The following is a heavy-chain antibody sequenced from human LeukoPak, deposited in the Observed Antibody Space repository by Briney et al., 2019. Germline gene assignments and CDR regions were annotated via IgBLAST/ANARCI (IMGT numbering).Heavy chain of an antibody. Sequence: IPSDTLSLTCAVSGYSISSSNYWAWIRQPPGKGLEWIGRIYYSGSIYYNPSLKSRVTMSVDTSKNQFSLKLSSVTAVDTAVYYCARKATTGPTKAAFDIWGQGTMVTVSS. CDR2: IYYSGSI. CDR1: GYSISSSNY. CDR3: ARKATTGPTKAAFDI. D-gene: IGHD4-17*01. J-gene: IGHJ3*02. V-gene: IGHV4-28*05.